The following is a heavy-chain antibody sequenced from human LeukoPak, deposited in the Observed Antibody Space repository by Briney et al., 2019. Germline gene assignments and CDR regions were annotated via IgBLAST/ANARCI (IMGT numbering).Heavy chain of an antibody. CDR3: AFAGGSGSGYYEGAFDI. Sequence: PGGSLRLSCAASGFTFSSYSMNWVRQAPGKGLEWASSISSSSSYIYYADSVKGRFTISRDNAKNSLYLQMNSLRAEDTAVYYCAFAGGSGSGYYEGAFDIWGQGTMVTVSS. J-gene: IGHJ3*02. CDR1: GFTFSSYS. V-gene: IGHV3-21*01. CDR2: ISSSSSYI. D-gene: IGHD3-22*01.